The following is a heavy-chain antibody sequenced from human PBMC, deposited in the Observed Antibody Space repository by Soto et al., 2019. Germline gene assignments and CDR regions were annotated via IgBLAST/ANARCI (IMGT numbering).Heavy chain of an antibody. CDR3: ARITASIYYHYGMDV. CDR2: IFSNDEK. J-gene: IGHJ6*02. V-gene: IGHV2-26*01. Sequence: GSGPTLVNPTETLTLTCAVSGFSLSNDRLGVSWIRQPPGKALEWLAHIFSNDEKSYSTSLSSRLTISRDTSKSQVVLTMTNLDPVDTATYYCARITASIYYHYGMDVWGQGTTVTVSS. CDR1: GFSLSNDRLG.